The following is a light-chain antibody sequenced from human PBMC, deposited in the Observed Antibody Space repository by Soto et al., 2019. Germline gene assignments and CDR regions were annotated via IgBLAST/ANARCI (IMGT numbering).Light chain of an antibody. CDR1: QDINSY. V-gene: IGKV1-9*01. CDR3: QQTRSYPST. J-gene: IGKJ4*01. CDR2: EAS. Sequence: IQLTQSPSSLSASIGARVTITCRASQDINSYLAWYQQKPGKAPNLLIYEASILQRGVPSRFSGSNSGTDFTLTISSLQAEDFATYYCQQTRSYPSTFGGGTKVDI.